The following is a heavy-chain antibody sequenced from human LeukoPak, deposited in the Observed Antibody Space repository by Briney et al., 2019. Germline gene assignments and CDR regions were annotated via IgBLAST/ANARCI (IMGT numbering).Heavy chain of an antibody. Sequence: PSETLPLTCTVSGGSISSYYWSWIRQPPGKGLEWIGYIYYSGSTNYNPSLKSRVTISVDTSKNQFSLKLSSVTAADTAVYYCARVVGVVVPAAMRTSKNYYYYSGMDVWGKGPTVTVSS. CDR2: IYYSGST. V-gene: IGHV4-59*01. D-gene: IGHD2-2*01. CDR1: GGSISSYY. CDR3: ARVVGVVVPAAMRTSKNYYYYSGMDV. J-gene: IGHJ6*04.